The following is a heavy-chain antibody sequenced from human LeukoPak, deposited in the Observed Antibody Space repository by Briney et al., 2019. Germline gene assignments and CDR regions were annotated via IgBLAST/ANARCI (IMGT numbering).Heavy chain of an antibody. D-gene: IGHD6-13*01. CDR2: INWNGGST. V-gene: IGHV3-20*04. CDR3: ARALYSSSWYRRDDDAFDI. CDR1: GFTFDDYG. Sequence: GGSLRLSCAASGFTFDDYGVSWVRQAPGKGLEWVSGINWNGGSTGYADSVKGRFTISRDNAKNSLYLQMNSLRAEDTALYYCARALYSSSWYRRDDDAFDIWGQGTMVTVSS. J-gene: IGHJ3*02.